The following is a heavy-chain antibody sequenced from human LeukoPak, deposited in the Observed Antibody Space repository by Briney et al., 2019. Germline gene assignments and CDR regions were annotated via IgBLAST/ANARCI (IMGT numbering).Heavy chain of an antibody. CDR3: AKDWGHIVVVTATRDYYYMDV. CDR2: IRYDGSDK. Sequence: TGGSLRLSCAASGFTFSSYGMYWVRQAPGKGLEWVAFIRYDGSDKYYADSVKGRFTISRDNSKNTLYLQMNSLRAEDTAVYYCAKDWGHIVVVTATRDYYYMDVWGKGTTVTISS. CDR1: GFTFSSYG. J-gene: IGHJ6*03. V-gene: IGHV3-30*02. D-gene: IGHD2-21*02.